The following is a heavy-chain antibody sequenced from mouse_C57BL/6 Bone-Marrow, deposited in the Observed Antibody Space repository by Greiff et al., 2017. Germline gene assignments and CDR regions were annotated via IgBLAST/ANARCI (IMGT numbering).Heavy chain of an antibody. J-gene: IGHJ4*01. Sequence: VQLQQPGAELVMPGALVKLSCKASGYTFTSYWMHWVKQRPGQGLEWIGEIDPSDSYANYNQKFKGKFTLTVDKTSSTAYMQLSSQTSVDSAVYYCAREREDSSGYYYAMDYGGQGTSVTVSS. V-gene: IGHV1-69*01. CDR3: AREREDSSGYYYAMDY. CDR1: GYTFTSYW. D-gene: IGHD3-2*02. CDR2: IDPSDSYA.